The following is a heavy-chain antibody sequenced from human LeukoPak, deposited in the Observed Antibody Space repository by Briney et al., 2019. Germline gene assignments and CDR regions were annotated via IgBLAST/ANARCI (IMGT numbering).Heavy chain of an antibody. Sequence: GESLKISCKGSGYSFTSYWIGWVRQMPGKGLEWMGIIYPGDSDTRYSPSFQGQVTISADKSISTTYLQWSSLKASDTAMYYCARLSAGHYDILTGYYANNWFDPWGQGTLVTVSS. CDR3: ARLSAGHYDILTGYYANNWFDP. CDR2: IYPGDSDT. D-gene: IGHD3-9*01. CDR1: GYSFTSYW. V-gene: IGHV5-51*01. J-gene: IGHJ5*02.